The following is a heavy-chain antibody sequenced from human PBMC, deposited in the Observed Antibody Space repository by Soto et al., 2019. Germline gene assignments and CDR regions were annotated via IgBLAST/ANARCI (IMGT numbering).Heavy chain of an antibody. CDR2: ISTYNGDT. J-gene: IGHJ6*02. Sequence: ASGKVSCKASWCTFTASGIMLVRQATGQGLEWMGWISTYNGDTNSAQKFQGRVTMTADTSTGTVYMELMSLKSDDTAVYYCERQGRWPYYYYGLDVWGQGTTVTVSS. D-gene: IGHD6-13*01. CDR3: ERQGRWPYYYYGLDV. CDR1: WCTFTASG. V-gene: IGHV1-18*01.